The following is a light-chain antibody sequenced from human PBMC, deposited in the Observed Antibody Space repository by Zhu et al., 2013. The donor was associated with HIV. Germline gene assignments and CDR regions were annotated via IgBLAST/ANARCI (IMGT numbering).Light chain of an antibody. V-gene: IGLV2-14*01. CDR1: SSDVGGYSY. Sequence: QSALTQPASVSGSPGQSITISCTGTSSDVGGYSYVSWYQQHPGKAPKLIIYEVSSRPSGISDRFSGSKSANTASLTISGLQAEDEADYYCSSYAGIDTFYVFGTGTKVTVL. CDR2: EVS. J-gene: IGLJ1*01. CDR3: SSYAGIDTFYV.